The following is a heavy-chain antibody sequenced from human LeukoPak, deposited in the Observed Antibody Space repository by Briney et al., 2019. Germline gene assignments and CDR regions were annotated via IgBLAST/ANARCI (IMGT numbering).Heavy chain of an antibody. CDR1: GYTFTGYY. J-gene: IGHJ4*02. V-gene: IGHV1-2*02. CDR2: INPNSGGT. D-gene: IGHD4-17*01. CDR3: ARGAYGDYPVDY. Sequence: ASVKVSCKASGYTFTGYYMHWLRQAPGQGLEWMGWINPNSGGTNYAQKFQGRVTMTRNTSISTAYMELSSLRSEDTAVYYCARGAYGDYPVDYWGQGTLVTVSS.